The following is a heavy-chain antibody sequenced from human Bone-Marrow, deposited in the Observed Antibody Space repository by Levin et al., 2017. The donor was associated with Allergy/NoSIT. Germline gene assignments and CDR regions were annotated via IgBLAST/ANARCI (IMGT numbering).Heavy chain of an antibody. CDR3: ARYYSTNWFHLFDA. V-gene: IGHV3-7*01. CDR1: GFTFRSYP. J-gene: IGHJ5*02. Sequence: GGSLRLSCEVSGFTFRSYPMTWVRLTPGKGLEWVATINQDGSEKQYVDSVKGRFIISRDNAKNSLYLQMNRLGAEETAVYYCARYYSTNWFHLFDAWGQGTLVTVSS. CDR2: INQDGSEK. D-gene: IGHD2/OR15-2a*01.